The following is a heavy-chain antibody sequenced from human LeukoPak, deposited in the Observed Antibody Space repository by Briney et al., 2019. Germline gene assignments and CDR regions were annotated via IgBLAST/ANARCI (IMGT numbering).Heavy chain of an antibody. J-gene: IGHJ4*02. D-gene: IGHD3-10*01. CDR2: ISGSGGST. Sequence: GGSLRLSCAASGFTFSSHAMTWVRQAPGKGLEWVSAISGSGGSTYYADSVKGRFTISRDNSKNTLYLQMNSLRAEDTAVYYCAKDTVVRGAFDYWGQGTLVTVSS. CDR1: GFTFSSHA. V-gene: IGHV3-23*01. CDR3: AKDTVVRGAFDY.